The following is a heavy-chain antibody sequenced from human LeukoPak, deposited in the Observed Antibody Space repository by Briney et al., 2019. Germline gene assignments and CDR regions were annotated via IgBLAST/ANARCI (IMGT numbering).Heavy chain of an antibody. V-gene: IGHV5-10-1*01. J-gene: IGHJ2*01. CDR2: IDPSDSYT. CDR1: GYRFTSYW. D-gene: IGHD3-16*02. CDR3: ARHPSGGSNHSPWYFDL. Sequence: GESLKISCKHSGYRFTSYWISWVRQMPGKGLEWMGRIDPSDSYTNSSPSFQGNVTISADKSINTAYLQWSRLQASGTAIYYCARHPSGGSNHSPWYFDLWGRGTLVSVSS.